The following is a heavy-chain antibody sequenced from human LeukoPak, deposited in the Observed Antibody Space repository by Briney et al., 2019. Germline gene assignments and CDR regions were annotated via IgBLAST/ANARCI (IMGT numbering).Heavy chain of an antibody. CDR1: GGSFSGYY. Sequence: TSETLSLTCAVYGGSFSGYYWSWIRQPPGKGLEWIGEINHSGSTNYNPSLKSRVTISVDTSKNQFSLKLSSVTAADTAVYYCASTPNGVAAIYFDYWGQGTLVTVSS. CDR3: ASTPNGVAAIYFDY. CDR2: INHSGST. V-gene: IGHV4-34*01. D-gene: IGHD2-15*01. J-gene: IGHJ4*02.